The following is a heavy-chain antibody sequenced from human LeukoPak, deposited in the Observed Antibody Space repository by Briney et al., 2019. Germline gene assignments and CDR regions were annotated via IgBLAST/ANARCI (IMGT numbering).Heavy chain of an antibody. D-gene: IGHD6-13*01. V-gene: IGHV7-4-1*02. CDR3: ARDQSSSWSHYYYMDV. Sequence: WASVKVSCKASGYTFTSYAMNWVRQAPGQGLEWMGWINTNTGNPTYAQGFTGRFVFSLDTPVSTAYLQISSLKAEDTAVYYYARDQSSSWSHYYYMDVWGKGTTVTVSS. CDR2: INTNTGNP. J-gene: IGHJ6*03. CDR1: GYTFTSYA.